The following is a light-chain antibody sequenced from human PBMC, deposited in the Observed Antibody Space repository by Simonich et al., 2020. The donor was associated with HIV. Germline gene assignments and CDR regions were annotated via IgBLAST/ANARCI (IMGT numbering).Light chain of an antibody. CDR2: GAS. J-gene: IGKJ1*01. V-gene: IGKV3-15*01. CDR1: QSVSSSN. CDR3: QQYDNWPPWT. Sequence: EIVLTQSPGTLSLSPGERATLSCRASQSVSSSNLAWYQQKPGQAPRLLIYGASIRATGVPGRFSGSGSGTEFTLTISTMQSEDVAVYYCQQYDNWPPWTFGQGTKVEIK.